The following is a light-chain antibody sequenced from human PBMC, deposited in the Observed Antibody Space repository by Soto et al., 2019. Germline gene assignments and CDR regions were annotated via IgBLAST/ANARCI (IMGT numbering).Light chain of an antibody. CDR2: EVS. CDR1: SSDVGSYNL. J-gene: IGLJ3*02. Sequence: QSALTQPPSVSGSPGQSITISCTGTSSDVGSYNLVSWYQQHPGKAPKLMIYEVSKRPSGVSNRFSGSKSGNTASLTISGLQAEDEADYYCCSYAGSSTVFGGGTKVTVL. CDR3: CSYAGSSTV. V-gene: IGLV2-23*02.